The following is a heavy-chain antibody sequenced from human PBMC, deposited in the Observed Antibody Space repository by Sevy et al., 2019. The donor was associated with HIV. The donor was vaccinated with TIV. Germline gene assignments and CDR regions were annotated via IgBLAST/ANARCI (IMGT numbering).Heavy chain of an antibody. Sequence: SETLSLTCTVSGYSISSGYYWGWIRQPPGKGLEWIGSIYHSGSTYYNASLKSRVTISVDTSKNQFSLKLSSVTAADTAVYYCARERYCSGGSCYPPNWFDPWGQGTLVTVSS. J-gene: IGHJ5*02. CDR2: IYHSGST. D-gene: IGHD2-15*01. CDR3: ARERYCSGGSCYPPNWFDP. V-gene: IGHV4-38-2*02. CDR1: GYSISSGYY.